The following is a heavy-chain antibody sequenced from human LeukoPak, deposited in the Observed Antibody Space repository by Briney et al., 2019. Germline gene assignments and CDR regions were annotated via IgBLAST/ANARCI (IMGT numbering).Heavy chain of an antibody. CDR2: VNPSSISA. Sequence: ASVKVSCKASGYTVTSYYMHWVRQAPGQGLEWMGIVNPSSISASYAQKFQGRVTMTRDTSTSTVSMELSSLRSDDTAVYYCARQEWLVNFAGDGHRAIYGMDVWGQGTTVTVSS. J-gene: IGHJ6*02. CDR3: ARQEWLVNFAGDGHRAIYGMDV. CDR1: GYTVTSYY. D-gene: IGHD6-19*01. V-gene: IGHV1-46*01.